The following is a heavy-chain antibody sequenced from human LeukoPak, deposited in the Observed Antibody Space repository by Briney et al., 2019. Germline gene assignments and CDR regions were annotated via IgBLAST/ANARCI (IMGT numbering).Heavy chain of an antibody. D-gene: IGHD6-13*01. CDR1: GFTVSTNY. CDR2: IYNDGST. CDR3: ARGPAGGSSRPPAY. V-gene: IGHV3-66*01. Sequence: PGGFLRLSCAASGFTVSTNYMSWVRQAPGKGLEWVSIIYNDGSTYYADSVKGRFTISRDNFKNTLYFQMNSLRAEDTAVYYCARGPAGGSSRPPAYWGQGTLVTVSS. J-gene: IGHJ4*02.